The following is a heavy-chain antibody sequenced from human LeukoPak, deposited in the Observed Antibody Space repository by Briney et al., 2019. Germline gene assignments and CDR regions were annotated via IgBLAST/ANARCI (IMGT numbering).Heavy chain of an antibody. Sequence: ASVKVSCKASGYTFTGYYMHWVQQAPGQGLEWMGRINPNSGGTNYAQKFQGRVTMTRDTSISTAYMELSRLRSDDTAVYYCARDDDCSGGSCYSYGMDVWGQGTTVTVSS. CDR3: ARDDDCSGGSCYSYGMDV. D-gene: IGHD2-15*01. CDR1: GYTFTGYY. V-gene: IGHV1-2*06. CDR2: INPNSGGT. J-gene: IGHJ6*02.